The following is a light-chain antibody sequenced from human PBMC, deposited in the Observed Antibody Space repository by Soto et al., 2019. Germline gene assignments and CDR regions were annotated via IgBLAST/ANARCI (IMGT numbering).Light chain of an antibody. J-gene: IGLJ2*01. Sequence: QSVVTQPPSVSGTPGQGVIISCSNVGRHEVSWYQQVPGMAPKLLSHTTSQRPSGVPDRFSASKSGTSASLAIRGLQSDDEADYFCSSWDDSLSGVVFGRGTKLTV. CDR1: NVGRHE. CDR3: SSWDDSLSGVV. CDR2: TTS. V-gene: IGLV1-44*01.